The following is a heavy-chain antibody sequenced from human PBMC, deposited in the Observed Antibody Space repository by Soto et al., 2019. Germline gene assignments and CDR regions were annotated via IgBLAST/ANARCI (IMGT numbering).Heavy chain of an antibody. CDR3: AKRAFYGTGIPNYYGMDV. Sequence: EVHLLESGGGLVQPGGSLRLSCAASGFTFSNYAMTWVRQAPGKGLEWCSVISGTGGGTNNADSAKGRFTTSRHNSKNTLYLPMDSLRAEDTAVYDCAKRAFYGTGIPNYYGMDVWGPGTAVTVSS. D-gene: IGHD3-10*01. V-gene: IGHV3-23*01. J-gene: IGHJ6*02. CDR1: GFTFSNYA. CDR2: ISGTGGGT.